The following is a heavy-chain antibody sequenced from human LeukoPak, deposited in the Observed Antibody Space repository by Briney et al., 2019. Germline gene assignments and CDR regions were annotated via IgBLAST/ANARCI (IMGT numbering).Heavy chain of an antibody. CDR2: VYYSGSA. CDR3: ARHEKLGQFDY. Sequence: MTSETLSLTCTVSSGSISSYYWSWIRQPLGKGLEWIGYVYYSGSANYNPSLKSRVTISVDTSKNQFSLKLSSVTAADTAVYYCARHEKLGQFDYWGQGTLVTVSS. V-gene: IGHV4-59*08. J-gene: IGHJ4*02. CDR1: SGSISSYY. D-gene: IGHD3-10*01.